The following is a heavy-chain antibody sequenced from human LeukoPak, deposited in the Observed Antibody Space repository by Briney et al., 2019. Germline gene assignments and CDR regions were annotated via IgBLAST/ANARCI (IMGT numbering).Heavy chain of an antibody. V-gene: IGHV4-38-2*02. J-gene: IGHJ4*02. D-gene: IGHD3-3*01. Sequence: PSETLSLTCNVFDYSISSGYYWGWIRQPPGKGLEWIGTIYPSGSTTYNPSLKSRVTISVDTSKNQFSLKLSSVTAADTAVYYCAREGFWSGYLDYWGQGTLVTVSS. CDR2: IYPSGST. CDR1: DYSISSGYY. CDR3: AREGFWSGYLDY.